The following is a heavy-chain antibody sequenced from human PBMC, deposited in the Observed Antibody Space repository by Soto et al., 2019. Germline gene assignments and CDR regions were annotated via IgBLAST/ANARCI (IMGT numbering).Heavy chain of an antibody. CDR3: ARGQYIVSPEN. D-gene: IGHD2-21*01. CDR2: INPNSGGT. Sequence: QVLLVQSWAEVKKPGTSVKVSCKASGYTFTGYQMHWVRQAPGQGLEWMGWINPNSGGTNYAQKFQGRVTMTRDTSITTAYMELNRLTSDDTAVYYCARGQYIVSPENWGQGTLVSVSS. V-gene: IGHV1-2*02. J-gene: IGHJ4*02. CDR1: GYTFTGYQ.